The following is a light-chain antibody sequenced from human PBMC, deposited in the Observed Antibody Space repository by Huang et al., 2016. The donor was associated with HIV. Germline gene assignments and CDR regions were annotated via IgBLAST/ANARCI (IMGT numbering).Light chain of an antibody. J-gene: IGKJ2*01. Sequence: DIQMTQSPSSLSTFIGDKVTITCQASQDIGNYLNWYQQRTGKAPKLLIYDASSLETGVTSRFSGVGSGTTFTFTITNLRPEDVATYYCQQYDGLPYTFGQGTLIEI. CDR3: QQYDGLPYT. CDR2: DAS. V-gene: IGKV1-33*01. CDR1: QDIGNY.